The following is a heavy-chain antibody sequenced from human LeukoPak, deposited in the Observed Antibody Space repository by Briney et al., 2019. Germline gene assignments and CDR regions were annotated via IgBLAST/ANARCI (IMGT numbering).Heavy chain of an antibody. CDR2: ISRSSSYI. Sequence: PGGSLRLSCAASGFTFSSYRMNWVRQAPGKGLEWVSSISRSSSYIYYADSVKGRFTVSRDNAKNSLYLQMNSLRAEDTAVYHCARDPADYGDYQFDYWGQGTLVTVSS. CDR3: ARDPADYGDYQFDY. V-gene: IGHV3-21*01. CDR1: GFTFSSYR. D-gene: IGHD4-17*01. J-gene: IGHJ4*02.